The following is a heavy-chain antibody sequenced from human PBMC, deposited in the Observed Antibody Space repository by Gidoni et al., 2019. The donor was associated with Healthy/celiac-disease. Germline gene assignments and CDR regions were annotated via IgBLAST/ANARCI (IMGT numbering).Heavy chain of an antibody. CDR2: IYYSGST. Sequence: QLQLQESGPGLVKPSETLSLTCTVSGGSISSSSYYWGWIRQPPGKGLEWIGSIYYSGSTYYNPSLKSRVTISVDTSKNQFSLKLSSVTAADTAVYYCARGGSGSYYNRGPIMDVWGQGTTVTVSS. CDR3: ARGGSGSYYNRGPIMDV. V-gene: IGHV4-39*01. CDR1: GGSISSSSYY. D-gene: IGHD3-10*01. J-gene: IGHJ6*02.